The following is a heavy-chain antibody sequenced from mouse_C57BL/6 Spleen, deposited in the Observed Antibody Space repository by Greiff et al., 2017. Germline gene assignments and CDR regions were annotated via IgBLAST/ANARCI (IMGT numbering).Heavy chain of an antibody. D-gene: IGHD1-1*01. CDR2: INPNNGGT. V-gene: IGHV1-26*01. J-gene: IGHJ4*01. CDR3: ARDGSGMDY. CDR1: GYTFTDYY. Sequence: VQLQQSGPELVKPGASVKISCKASGYTFTDYYMNWVKQSHGKSLEWIGDINPNNGGTSYNQKFKGKATLTVDKSSSTAYMELRSLTSEDSAVYYCARDGSGMDYGGQGTSVTVSS.